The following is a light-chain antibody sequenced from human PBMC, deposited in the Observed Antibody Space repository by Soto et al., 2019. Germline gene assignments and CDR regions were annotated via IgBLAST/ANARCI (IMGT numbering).Light chain of an antibody. Sequence: QSVLTQPPSVSAAPGQKVTISCSGSSSNIGNNYVSWYQQLPGTAPKLLIYDYNERPSGIPDRFSGSKSGTSATLGITGLQTGDEADYYCGTWDSSLTAYVFGTGTKVTVL. CDR3: GTWDSSLTAYV. J-gene: IGLJ1*01. CDR2: DYN. CDR1: SSNIGNNY. V-gene: IGLV1-51*01.